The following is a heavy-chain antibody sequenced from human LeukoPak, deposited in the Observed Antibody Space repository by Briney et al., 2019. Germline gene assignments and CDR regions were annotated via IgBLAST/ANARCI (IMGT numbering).Heavy chain of an antibody. CDR1: GFTFSDYY. D-gene: IGHD4-17*01. J-gene: IGHJ5*02. CDR3: AKHYGDAYNWFDP. V-gene: IGHV3-11*01. CDR2: ISSSGSTI. Sequence: GGSLRLSCAASGFTFSDYYMSWIRQAPGMGLEWVSYISSSGSTIYYADSVKGRFTISRDNAKNSLYLQMNSLRAEDTAVYYCAKHYGDAYNWFDPWGQGTLVTVSS.